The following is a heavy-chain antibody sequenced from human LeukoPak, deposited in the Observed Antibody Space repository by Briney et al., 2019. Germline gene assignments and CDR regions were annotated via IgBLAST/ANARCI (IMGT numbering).Heavy chain of an antibody. CDR1: GGSFSGYY. CDR3: ARYDYYYYYMDV. Sequence: SETLSLTCAVYGGSFSGYYWSWIRQPPGKGLEWIGEINHSGSTNYNPSLKSRVTMSVDTSKNQFSLKLSSVTAADTAVYYCARYDYYYYYMDVWGKGTTVTISS. D-gene: IGHD2-8*01. J-gene: IGHJ6*03. CDR2: INHSGST. V-gene: IGHV4-34*01.